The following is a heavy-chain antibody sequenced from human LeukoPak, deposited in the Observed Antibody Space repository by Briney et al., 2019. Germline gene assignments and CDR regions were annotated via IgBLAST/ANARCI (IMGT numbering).Heavy chain of an antibody. CDR3: ARSGSYYYYYYMDV. J-gene: IGHJ6*03. Sequence: ASVKVSCKASGYTFTSYGISWVRQAPGQGLEWMGWISAYNGNTNCAQKLQGRVTMTADTSTSTAYMELRSLRSDDTAVYYCARSGSYYYYYYMDVWGKGTTVTVSS. V-gene: IGHV1-18*01. D-gene: IGHD1-26*01. CDR1: GYTFTSYG. CDR2: ISAYNGNT.